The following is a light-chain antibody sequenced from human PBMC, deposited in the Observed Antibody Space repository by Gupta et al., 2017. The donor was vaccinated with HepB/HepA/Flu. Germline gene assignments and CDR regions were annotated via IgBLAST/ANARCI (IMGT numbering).Light chain of an antibody. Sequence: EIVMTQSPATLYVSPGERATLSCRASQSVSNNLAWYQHIPGQAPRLLIFGASTRATGIPARFSGSGSGTDFTLTISSLHSEDFAVYYCQHDNNWPLTFGGGTKVEIK. CDR2: GAS. J-gene: IGKJ4*01. CDR3: QHDNNWPLT. CDR1: QSVSNN. V-gene: IGKV3-15*01.